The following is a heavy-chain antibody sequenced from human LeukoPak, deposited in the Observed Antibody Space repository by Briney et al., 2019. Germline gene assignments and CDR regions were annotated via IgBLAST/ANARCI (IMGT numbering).Heavy chain of an antibody. D-gene: IGHD1-14*01. CDR1: GFTFSNHW. CDR2: IRPDGSEK. CDR3: ASRRSQASGDGIY. Sequence: AGGSLRLSCVASGFTASGFTFSNHWMNWLRQAPGKGLEWVANIRPDGSEKYYVDSVKGRFTISRDNARNSLYLQMNSLRVEDGAVYYCASRRSQASGDGIYWGQGALVTVSS. V-gene: IGHV3-7*01. J-gene: IGHJ4*02.